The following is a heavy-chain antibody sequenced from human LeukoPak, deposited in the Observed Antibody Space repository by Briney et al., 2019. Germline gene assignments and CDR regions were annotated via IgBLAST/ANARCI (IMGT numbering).Heavy chain of an antibody. CDR2: IKKDGSEK. CDR3: ARGLSGVTGYTYGRGIDY. D-gene: IGHD5-18*01. CDR1: GFTFSSHW. V-gene: IGHV3-7*01. J-gene: IGHJ4*02. Sequence: GGSLRLSCAASGFTFSSHWMSWVRQAPGKGLEWVANIKKDGSEKYYVDSVKGRFAISRDNAKTSLYLQMNSLRAEDTAVYYCARGLSGVTGYTYGRGIDYWGQGTLVTVSS.